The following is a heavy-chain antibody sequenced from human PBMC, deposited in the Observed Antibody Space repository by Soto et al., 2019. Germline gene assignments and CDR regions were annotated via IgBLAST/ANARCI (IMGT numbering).Heavy chain of an antibody. D-gene: IGHD3-3*01. CDR1: GGTFSSYA. CDR2: IIPIFGTA. J-gene: IGHJ6*03. V-gene: IGHV1-69*13. Sequence: SVKVSCKASGGTFSSYAISWVRQAPGQGLEWMGGIIPIFGTANYAQKFQGRVTITADESTSTAYMELSSLRSEDTAVYYCARVVNDFWSGYSSYYYYYYMDVWGKGTTVTVSS. CDR3: ARVVNDFWSGYSSYYYYYYMDV.